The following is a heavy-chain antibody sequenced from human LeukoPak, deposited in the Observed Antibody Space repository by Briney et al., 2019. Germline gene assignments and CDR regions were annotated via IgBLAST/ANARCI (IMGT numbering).Heavy chain of an antibody. D-gene: IGHD3-16*02. Sequence: PGGSLRLSCAASGFTFSSYEMNWVRQAPGKGLEWVSYISGSGDRIYYADSVKGRFTISRDNAKNSLYLQLNSLRAEDTAVYYCARDYAWDSYGLVLDSWGQGALVTVSS. CDR1: GFTFSSYE. CDR3: ARDYAWDSYGLVLDS. V-gene: IGHV3-48*03. J-gene: IGHJ4*02. CDR2: ISGSGDRI.